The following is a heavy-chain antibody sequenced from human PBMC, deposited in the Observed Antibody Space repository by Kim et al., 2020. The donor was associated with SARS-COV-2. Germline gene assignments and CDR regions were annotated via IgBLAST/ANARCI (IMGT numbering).Heavy chain of an antibody. CDR2: IKQDGSDK. Sequence: GGSLRLSCAASGFTFSSYWMSWVRQAPGKGLEWVANIKQDGSDKYYVDSVKGRFTISRDNAKNSLYLQMNSLRAEDTAVYYCARANKIGYCSSTSCYLFDYWGQGTLVTVSS. J-gene: IGHJ4*02. CDR1: GFTFSSYW. D-gene: IGHD2-2*01. V-gene: IGHV3-7*01. CDR3: ARANKIGYCSSTSCYLFDY.